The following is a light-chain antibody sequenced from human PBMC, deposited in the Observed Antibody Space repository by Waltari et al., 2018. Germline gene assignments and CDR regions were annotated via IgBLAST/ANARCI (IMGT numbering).Light chain of an antibody. V-gene: IGLV2-8*01. CDR1: SSDVGCYNY. Sequence: QSALTQPPSASGSPGQSVTISCTGTSSDVGCYNYVSWYQQHPGKAPKLMIHEVNKRPSGVPVRFSGSKSGNTASLTVSGLQPEDDADYYCTSYAGNSNTYVFGTGTKVTVL. CDR2: EVN. CDR3: TSYAGNSNTYV. J-gene: IGLJ1*01.